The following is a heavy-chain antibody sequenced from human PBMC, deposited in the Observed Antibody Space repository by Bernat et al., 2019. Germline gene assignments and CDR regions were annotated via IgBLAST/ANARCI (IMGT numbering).Heavy chain of an antibody. V-gene: IGHV3-53*01. D-gene: IGHD3-10*01. J-gene: IGHJ3*02. CDR3: ARVRSYYRRGNAFDI. Sequence: EVQLVESGGGLIQPGGSQRLSCAASGFTVSSNYMSWVRQAPGKGLEWVSAIYSGGSTYSADSVKGRFTISRDNSKNTLYLQMNSLRVEDTAVYYCARVRSYYRRGNAFDIWGQGTMVTVSS. CDR2: IYSGGST. CDR1: GFTVSSNY.